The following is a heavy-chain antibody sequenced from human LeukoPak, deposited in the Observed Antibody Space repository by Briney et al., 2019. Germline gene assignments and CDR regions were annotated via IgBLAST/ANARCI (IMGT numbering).Heavy chain of an antibody. V-gene: IGHV1-2*02. Sequence: ASVKVSCKASGYTFTGYYMHWVRQAPGQGLEWMGWINPNSGGTKYAQKFQGRVTMTRDTSTSTVYMELTRLRSDDTAVYYCARDYYNSGSGAFDIWGQGTMVTVSS. CDR1: GYTFTGYY. CDR3: ARDYYNSGSGAFDI. J-gene: IGHJ3*02. D-gene: IGHD3-22*01. CDR2: INPNSGGT.